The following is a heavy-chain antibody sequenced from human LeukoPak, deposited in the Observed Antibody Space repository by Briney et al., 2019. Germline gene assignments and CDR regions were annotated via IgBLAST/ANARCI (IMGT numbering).Heavy chain of an antibody. CDR1: GFTFSSYA. V-gene: IGHV3-23*01. CDR2: ISGSGGST. J-gene: IGHJ4*02. Sequence: GGSLRLSCAASGFTFSSYAMSWVRQAQGKGLEWVSAISGSGGSTYYADSVKGRFTISRDNSKNTLYLQMNSLRAEDTAVYYCASYGAEINRFDYWGQGTLVTVSS. D-gene: IGHD4-17*01. CDR3: ASYGAEINRFDY.